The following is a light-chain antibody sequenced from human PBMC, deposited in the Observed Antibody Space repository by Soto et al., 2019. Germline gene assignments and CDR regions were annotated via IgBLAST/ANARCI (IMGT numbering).Light chain of an antibody. V-gene: IGLV2-8*01. CDR2: EVN. J-gene: IGLJ3*02. CDR1: SSDVGGYDY. CDR3: SSYAVSNNLRM. Sequence: QSALTQPPSASGSPGQSVTISCAGTSSDVGGYDYVSWYQQHPGKAPKLIIYEVNKRPSGVPDRFSGSKSANTASLTVSGLQAEDEADYYCSSYAVSNNLRMFGGGTKLTVL.